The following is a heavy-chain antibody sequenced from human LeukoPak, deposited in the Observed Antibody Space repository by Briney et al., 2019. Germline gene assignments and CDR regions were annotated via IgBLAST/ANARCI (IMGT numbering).Heavy chain of an antibody. V-gene: IGHV3-30*02. D-gene: IGHD5-18*01. Sequence: GGSLRLSCAASGFTFSSYGMHWVRQAPGKGLEWVAFIRYDGSNKYYADSVKGRFTISRDNSKNTLYLQMNSLRAEDTAVYYRAKDRRGYSYGNFDYWGQGTLVTVSS. CDR1: GFTFSSYG. J-gene: IGHJ4*02. CDR3: AKDRRGYSYGNFDY. CDR2: IRYDGSNK.